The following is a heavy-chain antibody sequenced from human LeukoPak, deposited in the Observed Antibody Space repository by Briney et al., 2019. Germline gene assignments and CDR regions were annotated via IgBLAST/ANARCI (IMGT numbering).Heavy chain of an antibody. V-gene: IGHV1-2*02. D-gene: IGHD4-17*01. CDR2: INPNSGGT. Sequence: ASVKVSCKASGYTFTGYYMHWVGQAPGQGLEWMGWINPNSGGTNYAQKFQGRVTMTRDTSISTAYMVLTRLRSDDTAVYYCARDNGDYWFDYWGQGTLVTVSS. J-gene: IGHJ4*02. CDR1: GYTFTGYY. CDR3: ARDNGDYWFDY.